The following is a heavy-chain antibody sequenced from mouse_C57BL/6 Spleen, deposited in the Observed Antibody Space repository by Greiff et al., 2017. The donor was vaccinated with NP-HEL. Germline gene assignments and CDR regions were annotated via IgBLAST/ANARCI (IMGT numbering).Heavy chain of an antibody. CDR2: IDPSDSYT. D-gene: IGHD1-1*01. J-gene: IGHJ2*01. Sequence: QLQQPGAELVMPGASVKLSCKASGYTFTSYWMHWVKQRPGQGLEWIGEIDPSDSYTNYNQKFKGKSTLTVDKSSSTAYMQLSSLTSEDSAVYYCARGGTTVVATPYYFDYWGQGTTLTVSS. V-gene: IGHV1-69*01. CDR3: ARGGTTVVATPYYFDY. CDR1: GYTFTSYW.